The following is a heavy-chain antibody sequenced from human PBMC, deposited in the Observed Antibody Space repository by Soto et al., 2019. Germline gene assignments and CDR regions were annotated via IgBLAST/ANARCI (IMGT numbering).Heavy chain of an antibody. Sequence: GASVKVSCKASGGTFSSYAISCARQAPGQGLEWMGGIIPIFGTANYAQKFQGRVTITADESTSTAYMELSSLRSEDTAVYYCARDRAHCSGGSCYPSAVFDYWGQGTLVTVSS. CDR3: ARDRAHCSGGSCYPSAVFDY. D-gene: IGHD2-15*01. CDR2: IIPIFGTA. J-gene: IGHJ4*02. CDR1: GGTFSSYA. V-gene: IGHV1-69*13.